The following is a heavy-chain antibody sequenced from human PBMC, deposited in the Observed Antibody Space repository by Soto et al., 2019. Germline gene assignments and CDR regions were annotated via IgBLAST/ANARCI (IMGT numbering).Heavy chain of an antibody. J-gene: IGHJ4*02. CDR1: GFTVSTNY. D-gene: IGHD4-17*01. CDR2: IFSGGST. CDR3: ARVPFDYRDSGPLDY. V-gene: IGHV3-53*01. Sequence: LRLSCAASGFTVSTNYMSWFRQAPGKGLEWVSVIFSGGSTYYADSVKGRFTISRDNSKNTLYLQMNSLRAEDTAVYYCARVPFDYRDSGPLDYWGQGTLVTVSS.